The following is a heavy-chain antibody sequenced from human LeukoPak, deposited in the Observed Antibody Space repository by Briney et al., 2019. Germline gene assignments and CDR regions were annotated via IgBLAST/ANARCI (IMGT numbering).Heavy chain of an antibody. V-gene: IGHV4-4*07. CDR1: GGSISSYY. CDR3: ARDGWWFGELKLSGMDV. D-gene: IGHD3-10*01. CDR2: IYTSGST. J-gene: IGHJ6*02. Sequence: SETLSLTCTVSGGSISSYYWSWIRQPAGKGLEWIGRIYTSGSTNYNPSLKSRVTISVDTSKTQFSLKLSSVTAADTAVYYCARDGWWFGELKLSGMDVWGQGTTVTVSS.